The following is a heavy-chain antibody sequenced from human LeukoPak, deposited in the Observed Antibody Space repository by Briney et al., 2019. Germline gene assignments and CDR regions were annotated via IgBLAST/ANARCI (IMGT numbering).Heavy chain of an antibody. CDR2: SSSSGSTI. D-gene: IGHD3/OR15-3a*01. CDR1: GFTLSDYY. J-gene: IGHJ4*02. Sequence: GGSLSLSCAASGFTLSDYYMSWIRQATGKGLEWVSYSSSSGSTIYYADSVKCRFAISRDNAKNSLYLQMNSLRAEDTAVYYCARRRDFIDYWGQGTLVTVSS. CDR3: ARRRDFIDY. V-gene: IGHV3-11*01.